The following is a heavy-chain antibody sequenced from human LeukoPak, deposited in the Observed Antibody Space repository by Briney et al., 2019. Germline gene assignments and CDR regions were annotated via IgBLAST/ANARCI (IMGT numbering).Heavy chain of an antibody. CDR2: IIPILGIA. CDR3: ARGTEYPSPSPEDIVVVPALETMEGGRHHFDY. Sequence: ASVKVSCKASGGTFSSYAISWVRQAPGQGLEWMGRIIPILGIANYAQKFQGRVTITADKSTSTAYMELSSLRSEDAAVYYCARGTEYPSPSPEDIVVVPALETMEGGRHHFDYWGQGTLVTVSS. D-gene: IGHD2-2*01. V-gene: IGHV1-69*04. J-gene: IGHJ4*02. CDR1: GGTFSSYA.